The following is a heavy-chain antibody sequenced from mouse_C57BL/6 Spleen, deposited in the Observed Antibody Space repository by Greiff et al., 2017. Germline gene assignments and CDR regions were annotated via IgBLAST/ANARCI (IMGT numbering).Heavy chain of an antibody. J-gene: IGHJ2*01. Sequence: EVKVVESGGGLVKPGGSLKLSCAASGFTFSSYAMSWVRQTPEKRLEWVATISDGGSYTYYPDNVKGRFTISRDNAKNNLYLQMGHLKSEDTAMYYCARGGLSYGNSLYYFSYWGQGTTLTVSS. V-gene: IGHV5-4*03. CDR1: GFTFSSYA. CDR2: ISDGGSYT. CDR3: ARGGLSYGNSLYYFSY. D-gene: IGHD1-1*01.